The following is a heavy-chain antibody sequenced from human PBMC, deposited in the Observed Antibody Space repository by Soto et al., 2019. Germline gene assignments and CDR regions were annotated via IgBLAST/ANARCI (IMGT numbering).Heavy chain of an antibody. CDR1: GFTFSSFA. Sequence: EVQVLESGGGLIQPGGSLRLSCAVSGFTFSSFAMSWVRQAPGKGLEWVSAISGGGGGTYYADSVKGRFSISRDNSKNTLYLQMNSLRAEDTAVYYCAKGFSGTPDAFDIWGQGTMVTVSS. CDR2: ISGGGGGT. CDR3: AKGFSGTPDAFDI. V-gene: IGHV3-23*01. J-gene: IGHJ3*02. D-gene: IGHD1-26*01.